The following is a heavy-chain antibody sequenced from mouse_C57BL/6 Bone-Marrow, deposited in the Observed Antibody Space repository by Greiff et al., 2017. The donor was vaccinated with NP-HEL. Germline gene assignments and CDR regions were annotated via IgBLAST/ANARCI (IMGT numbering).Heavy chain of an antibody. CDR1: GFTFSSYG. J-gene: IGHJ2*01. CDR2: ISSGGSYT. Sequence: EVKLVESGGDLVKPGGSLKLSCAASGFTFSSYGMSWVRQTPDKRLEWVATISSGGSYTYYPDSVKGRFTISRDNAKNTLYLQMSSLKSEDTAMYYCARIYDGYYYFDYWGQGTTLTVSS. D-gene: IGHD2-3*01. CDR3: ARIYDGYYYFDY. V-gene: IGHV5-6*01.